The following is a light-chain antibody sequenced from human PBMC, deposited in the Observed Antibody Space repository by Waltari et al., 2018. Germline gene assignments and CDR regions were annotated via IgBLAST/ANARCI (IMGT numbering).Light chain of an antibody. Sequence: QSALTQPASVSGSPGQSITISCTGTSSDVGGYNYVSWYQQHPGKAPKLIIYDVSNRPSGVSNRFSASKSGNTASLTISGLQAEDEADYYCSSYTSSRVFGGGTKLTVL. CDR1: SSDVGGYNY. V-gene: IGLV2-14*01. CDR2: DVS. J-gene: IGLJ3*02. CDR3: SSYTSSRV.